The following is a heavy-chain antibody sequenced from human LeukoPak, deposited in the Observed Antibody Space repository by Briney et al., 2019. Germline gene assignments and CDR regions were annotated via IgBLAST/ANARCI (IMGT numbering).Heavy chain of an antibody. CDR2: INPSGGSI. CDR3: ASFDGNNYLLDY. D-gene: IGHD5-24*01. Sequence: ASVKVSCKTSGYTFTSYYIHWVRQAPGQGLEWMGVINPSGGSINYAPKVQGRVTVTRDTSTSTVYMELSSLRSEDTAVYYCASFDGNNYLLDYWGQGTLVAVSS. CDR1: GYTFTSYY. J-gene: IGHJ4*02. V-gene: IGHV1-46*01.